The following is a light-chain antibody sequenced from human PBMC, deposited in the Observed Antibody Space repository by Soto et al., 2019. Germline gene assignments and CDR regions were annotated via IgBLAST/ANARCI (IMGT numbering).Light chain of an antibody. CDR3: LLSYNAPYV. Sequence: QAVMTQEPSLTVSPGGTVTLTCGSSTGAVTNGHYPYWFQQKPGQAPRTLIYDTTNRHSWTPARFSGSLLGGKAALTLSGAQPEDEAEYYCLLSYNAPYVIGTGTKVTVL. CDR2: DTT. CDR1: TGAVTNGHY. V-gene: IGLV7-46*01. J-gene: IGLJ1*01.